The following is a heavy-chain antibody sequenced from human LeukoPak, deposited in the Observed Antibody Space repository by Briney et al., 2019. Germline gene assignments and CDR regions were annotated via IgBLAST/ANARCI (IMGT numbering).Heavy chain of an antibody. CDR2: ISSSSSYI. V-gene: IGHV3-21*01. Sequence: PGGSLRLSCAASGFTFSNYWMNWVRQAPGKGLEWVSSISSSSSYIYYADSVKGRFTISRDNAKNSLYLQMNSLRAEDTAVYYCARGTTVTIDYWGQGTLVTVSS. D-gene: IGHD4-17*01. CDR3: ARGTTVTIDY. J-gene: IGHJ4*02. CDR1: GFTFSNYW.